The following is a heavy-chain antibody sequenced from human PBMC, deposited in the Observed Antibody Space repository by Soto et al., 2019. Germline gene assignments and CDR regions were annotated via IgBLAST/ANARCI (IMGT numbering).Heavy chain of an antibody. D-gene: IGHD3-9*01. CDR2: VYYSGST. V-gene: IGHV4-39*01. CDR1: GGSVSSSSYY. J-gene: IGHJ4*02. Sequence: QLQLQESGPGLVKPSETLSLTCTVSGGSVSSSSYYWGWVRQPPGKGLEWIGSVYYSGSTYYNPSVESRVTISVDKSKNQFALKRMSLSAADTAVYYCGRLEGLATISYYFDYWGQGARVTVST. CDR3: GRLEGLATISYYFDY.